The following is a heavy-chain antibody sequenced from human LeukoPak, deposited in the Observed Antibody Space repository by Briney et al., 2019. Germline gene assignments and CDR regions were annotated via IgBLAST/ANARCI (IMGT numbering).Heavy chain of an antibody. J-gene: IGHJ4*02. D-gene: IGHD3-10*01. CDR2: IYHSGSS. CDR1: GGCISSSNW. V-gene: IGHV4-4*02. CDR3: ASITLVRGRYFDY. Sequence: PSGTLSLTCAVSGGCISSSNWWSWVRQPPGKGLEWIGEIYHSGSSNYNPSLKSRLTISVDKSKNQFSLKLSSVTAADTAVYYCASITLVRGRYFDYWGQGTLVTVSS.